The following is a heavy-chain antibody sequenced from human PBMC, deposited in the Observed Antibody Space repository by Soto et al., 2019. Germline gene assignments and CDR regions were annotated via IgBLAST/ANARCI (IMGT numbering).Heavy chain of an antibody. CDR1: GGSVSSGSYY. D-gene: IGHD4-17*01. J-gene: IGHJ6*02. CDR3: ARDSTLRDYYYYGMDV. Sequence: PSETLSLTCTVSGGSVSSGSYYWSWIRQPPGKGLEWIGYIYYSGSTNYNPSLKSRVTISVDTSKNQFSLKLSSVTAADTAVYYCARDSTLRDYYYYGMDVWGQGTTVPVSS. CDR2: IYYSGST. V-gene: IGHV4-61*01.